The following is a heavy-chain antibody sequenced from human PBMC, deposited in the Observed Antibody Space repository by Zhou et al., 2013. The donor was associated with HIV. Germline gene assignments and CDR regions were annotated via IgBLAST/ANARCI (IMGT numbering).Heavy chain of an antibody. V-gene: IGHV4-4*07. CDR2: IYTSGGT. CDR1: GGSIRSYY. Sequence: QVQLQESGPGLVKPSETLSLTCTVSGGSIRSYYWTWIRQPAGKGLEWIGRIYTSGGTNYNPSLKSRVTMSVDTSKNQFSLKLTSVTAADTAIYFCAKGKPAGTFDIWGQGTMVTVSS. CDR3: AKGKPAGTFDI. J-gene: IGHJ3*02.